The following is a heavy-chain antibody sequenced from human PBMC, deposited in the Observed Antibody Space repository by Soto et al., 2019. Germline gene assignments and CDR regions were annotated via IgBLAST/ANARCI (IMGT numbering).Heavy chain of an antibody. CDR1: GGTFSSYT. CDR2: IIPILGNT. D-gene: IGHD1-7*01. J-gene: IGHJ5*02. Sequence: ASVKVSCKASGGTFSSYTISWVRQAPGQGLEWMGRIIPILGNTNYAQKLQGRVTMTTDTSTSTAYMELRSLRSDDTAVYYCARGITGTTTWFDPWGQGTLVTVSS. CDR3: ARGITGTTTWFDP. V-gene: IGHV1-18*01.